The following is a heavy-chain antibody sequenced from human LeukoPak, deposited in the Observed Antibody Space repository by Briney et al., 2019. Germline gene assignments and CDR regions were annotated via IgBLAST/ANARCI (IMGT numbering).Heavy chain of an antibody. CDR1: GLTFSSSA. V-gene: IGHV3-23*01. Sequence: GGSLRLSCAASGLTFSSSAMTWVRQAPGKGLEWVSGISSSGDTTYYADSVKGRFTISRDNSKNTLYLQMNSLRPEDTAVYYCAGAGGVYYFEYWAREPRSPSPQ. CDR2: ISSSGDTT. J-gene: IGHJ4*02. CDR3: AGAGGVYYFEY. D-gene: IGHD2-8*02.